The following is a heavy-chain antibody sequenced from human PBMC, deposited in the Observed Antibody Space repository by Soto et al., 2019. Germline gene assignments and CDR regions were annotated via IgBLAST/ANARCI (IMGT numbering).Heavy chain of an antibody. J-gene: IGHJ4*02. CDR1: GFTFSTYE. CDR3: ARDQGVIGRVSFDY. CDR2: ISGSGTTI. Sequence: GGSPRLSCAASGFTFSTYEMNWVRQAPGKGLEWVSYISGSGTTIYYADSVKGRFTMSRDNAKNSLHLQMYTLRAEDTAVYYCARDQGVIGRVSFDYWGQGTLVTVSS. D-gene: IGHD3-16*02. V-gene: IGHV3-48*03.